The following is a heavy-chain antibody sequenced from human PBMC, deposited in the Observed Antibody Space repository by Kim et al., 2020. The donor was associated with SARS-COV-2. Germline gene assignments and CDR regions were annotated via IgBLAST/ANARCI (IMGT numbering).Heavy chain of an antibody. D-gene: IGHD6-19*01. J-gene: IGHJ4*02. CDR1: GYTFTSYY. V-gene: IGHV1-46*01. Sequence: ASVKVSCKASGYTFTSYYMHWVRQAPGQGLEWMGIINPSGGSTSYAQKFQGRVTMTRDTSTSTVYMELSSLRSEDTAVYYCARDEAAVAALGYFDYWGQGTLVTVSS. CDR3: ARDEAAVAALGYFDY. CDR2: INPSGGST.